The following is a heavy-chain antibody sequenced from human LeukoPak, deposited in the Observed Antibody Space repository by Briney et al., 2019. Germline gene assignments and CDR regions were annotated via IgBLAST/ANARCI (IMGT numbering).Heavy chain of an antibody. CDR2: IYYSGNT. CDR1: GGSISSSSLY. CDR3: ARLNQGNRFDY. Sequence: SETLSLTRTVSGGSISSSSLYWGWIRQPPGKGLEWIGSIYYSGNTFYNPSLKSRVTISVDTSKNQFSLKLSSVTAADTAVYYCARLNQGNRFDYWGQGTLVTVSS. V-gene: IGHV4-39*01. D-gene: IGHD1-14*01. J-gene: IGHJ4*02.